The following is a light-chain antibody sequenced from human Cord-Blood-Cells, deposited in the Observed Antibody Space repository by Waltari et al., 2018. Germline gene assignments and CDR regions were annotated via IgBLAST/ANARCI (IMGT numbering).Light chain of an antibody. J-gene: IGKJ1*01. CDR3: QQYNSYLWT. Sequence: DIQMTKSPSTLSVSVGDRVTITCRASQSISSWLAWYQQKPGKAPKLLIYDASSLESGVPSRFSGSGSGTEFTLTISSLQPDELATYYCQQYNSYLWTFGQGTKVEIK. CDR1: QSISSW. CDR2: DAS. V-gene: IGKV1-5*01.